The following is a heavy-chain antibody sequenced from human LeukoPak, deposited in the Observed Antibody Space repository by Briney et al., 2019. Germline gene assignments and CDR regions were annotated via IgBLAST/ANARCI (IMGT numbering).Heavy chain of an antibody. CDR1: GFTFSSFE. J-gene: IGHJ6*02. Sequence: TGGSLRLSCAASGFTFSSFEMNWVRQAPGKGLEWVSYISSRGSTVYYADSVQGRFTISRDNLKNSLSLQMNSLRAEDTAVYYCARESSNYCSGMDVWGQGTTVTVSS. CDR2: ISSRGSTV. CDR3: ARESSNYCSGMDV. D-gene: IGHD2-2*01. V-gene: IGHV3-48*03.